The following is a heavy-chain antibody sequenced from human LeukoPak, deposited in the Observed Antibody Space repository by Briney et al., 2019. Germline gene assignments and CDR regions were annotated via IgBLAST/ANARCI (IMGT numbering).Heavy chain of an antibody. CDR1: GYTFIDYH. Sequence: GASVKVSCKPSGYTFIDYHIRWVRQAPGQGPEWMGWINPNSGGVDYAQKFQGWVTMTRDTSINTAYMELSRLRSDDTAVYYCAREGMAGGFDYWGQGTLVTVSS. V-gene: IGHV1-2*04. D-gene: IGHD2-8*02. CDR2: INPNSGGV. J-gene: IGHJ4*02. CDR3: AREGMAGGFDY.